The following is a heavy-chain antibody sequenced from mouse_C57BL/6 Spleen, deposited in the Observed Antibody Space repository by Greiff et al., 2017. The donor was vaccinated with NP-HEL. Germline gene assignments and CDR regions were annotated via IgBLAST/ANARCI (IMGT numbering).Heavy chain of an antibody. J-gene: IGHJ4*01. CDR3: ARKNDYDEGYYAMDY. Sequence: QVQLQQSGPGLVQPSQSLSITCTVSGFSLTSYGVHWVRQSPGKGLEWLGEIWRGGSTDYNAAFISRLSISKDNSKSQVFIKMNSLQADDTAIYYCARKNDYDEGYYAMDYWGQGTSVTVSS. CDR1: GFSLTSYG. D-gene: IGHD2-4*01. V-gene: IGHV2-2*01. CDR2: IWRGGST.